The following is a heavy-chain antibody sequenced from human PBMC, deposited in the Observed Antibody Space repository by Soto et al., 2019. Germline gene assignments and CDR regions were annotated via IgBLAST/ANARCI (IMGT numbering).Heavy chain of an antibody. CDR2: IYSSGST. CDR1: GGSVRSGSYY. J-gene: IGHJ4*02. D-gene: IGHD4-17*01. CDR3: ARDEGLLRTAY. Sequence: QVQLQESGPGLVKPSETLSLTCSVSGGSVRSGSYYWNWIRQPPGKGLEWIGYIYSSGSTNYNPSLKSRVSISLDTSKDEFSLNLNSVTGADTAVYYCARDEGLLRTAYLGQGTLVTVSS. V-gene: IGHV4-61*01.